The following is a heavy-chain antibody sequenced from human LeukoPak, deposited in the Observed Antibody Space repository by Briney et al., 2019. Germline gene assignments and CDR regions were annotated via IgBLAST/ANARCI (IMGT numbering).Heavy chain of an antibody. V-gene: IGHV3-30*02. CDR3: ARDRSHLYCSGGSCYSTSYGMDV. CDR2: IASDGNYR. CDR1: GFTCTNYG. Sequence: GGSLRLSCAASGFTCTNYGMHWVRQAPGKGLEWVAYIASDGNYRDYVDSVRGRFTVSRDNSKNTLYLQMNSLRAEDTAVYYCARDRSHLYCSGGSCYSTSYGMDVWGQGTTVTVSS. J-gene: IGHJ6*02. D-gene: IGHD2-15*01.